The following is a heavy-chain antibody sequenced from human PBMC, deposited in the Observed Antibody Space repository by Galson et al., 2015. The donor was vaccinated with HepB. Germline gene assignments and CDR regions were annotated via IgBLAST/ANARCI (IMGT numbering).Heavy chain of an antibody. CDR2: IKSKTDGGTT. D-gene: IGHD3-3*01. CDR1: GFPFSNAW. Sequence: LRLSCAASGFPFSNAWMSWVRQAPGKGLEWVGRIKSKTDGGTTDYAAPVKGRFTISRDDSKNTLYLQMNSLKTEDTAVYYCTTGAPWHFGIFGVVSDYYGMDVWGQGTTVTVSS. CDR3: TTGAPWHFGIFGVVSDYYGMDV. V-gene: IGHV3-15*01. J-gene: IGHJ6*02.